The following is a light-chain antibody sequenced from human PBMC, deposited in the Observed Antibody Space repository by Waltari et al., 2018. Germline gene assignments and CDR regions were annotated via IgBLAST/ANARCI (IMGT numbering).Light chain of an antibody. V-gene: IGLV2-8*01. J-gene: IGLJ3*02. Sequence: QSALTQPPSASGSPGQSVTISCTGTSSDIGGYNYVSWYQQHPGKVPKLMIYEVTKRPSGVPDPFSGPKSGNTASLTVSGLQAEDEADYYCGSYVGSNNDVFGGGTKLTVL. CDR3: GSYVGSNNDV. CDR2: EVT. CDR1: SSDIGGYNY.